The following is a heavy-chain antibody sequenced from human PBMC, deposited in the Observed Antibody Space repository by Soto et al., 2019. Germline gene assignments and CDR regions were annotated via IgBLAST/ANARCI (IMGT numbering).Heavy chain of an antibody. Sequence: SETLSLTCTVSGGSISSSSYYWGWIRQPPGKGLEWIGSIYYSGSTYYNPSLKGRVTISVDTSKNQFSLKLSSVTAADTAVYYCIKAGPNLLFDPWGQGTLVTVSS. CDR1: GGSISSSSYY. D-gene: IGHD1-26*01. J-gene: IGHJ5*02. CDR3: IKAGPNLLFDP. V-gene: IGHV4-39*01. CDR2: IYYSGST.